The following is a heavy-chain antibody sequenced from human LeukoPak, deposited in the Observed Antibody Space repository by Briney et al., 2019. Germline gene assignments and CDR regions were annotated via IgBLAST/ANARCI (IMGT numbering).Heavy chain of an antibody. Sequence: TGGSLRLSCAASGFPFSSYGMHWVRQAPGKGLEWVSFIRSDGSNKHYADSVKGRFTISRDNSKNTLSLQLNSLRTDDTAVYYCVKDWGVLPDYYTEDTFDFWGQGTMVTVSS. CDR1: GFPFSSYG. CDR3: VKDWGVLPDYYTEDTFDF. CDR2: IRSDGSNK. J-gene: IGHJ3*01. V-gene: IGHV3-30*02. D-gene: IGHD1-26*01.